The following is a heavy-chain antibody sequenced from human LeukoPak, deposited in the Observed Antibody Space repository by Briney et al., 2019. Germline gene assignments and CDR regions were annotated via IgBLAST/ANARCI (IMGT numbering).Heavy chain of an antibody. J-gene: IGHJ4*02. CDR1: GYSFTNYW. D-gene: IGHD4-17*01. V-gene: IGHV5-51*01. Sequence: GESLKISCKGSGYSFTNYWIGWVRQMPGKGLEWMGIIYPGDSDTRYSPSFQGQVTISADKSISTAYLQWGSLKASDTAMYYCARQKYGVNYSFDYWGQGTLVTVSS. CDR3: ARQKYGVNYSFDY. CDR2: IYPGDSDT.